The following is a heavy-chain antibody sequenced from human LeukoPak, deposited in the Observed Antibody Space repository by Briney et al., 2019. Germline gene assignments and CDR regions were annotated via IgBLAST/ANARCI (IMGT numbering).Heavy chain of an antibody. CDR1: GFTFTDYA. V-gene: IGHV3-30*01. CDR3: ARNHFNQNVFDV. D-gene: IGHD1-14*01. Sequence: PGGSLRLSCAASGFTFTDYAFHWVRQAPGKGLEWVTIISYSGESHADSVRGRFAISRDNSKNTVYLQMDSLRADDTAMYYCARNHFNQNVFDVWGQGTMVTVSS. CDR2: ISYSGE. J-gene: IGHJ3*01.